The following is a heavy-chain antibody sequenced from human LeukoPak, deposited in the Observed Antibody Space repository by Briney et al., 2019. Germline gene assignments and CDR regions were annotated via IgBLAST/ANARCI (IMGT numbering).Heavy chain of an antibody. Sequence: KTSETLSLTCTVSGGSISSGSYYWGWIRQPPGKGLEWIGSIYYSGSTYYNPSLKSRVTISVDTSKNQFSLKLSSVTAADTAVYCCARRYGGVWGYWGQGTLVTVSS. CDR2: IYYSGST. CDR1: GGSISSGSYY. V-gene: IGHV4-39*01. J-gene: IGHJ4*02. D-gene: IGHD3-16*01. CDR3: ARRYGGVWGY.